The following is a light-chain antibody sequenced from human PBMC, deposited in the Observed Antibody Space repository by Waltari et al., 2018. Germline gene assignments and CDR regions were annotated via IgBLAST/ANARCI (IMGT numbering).Light chain of an antibody. CDR1: QSISSW. Sequence: DIQMTQSPSTLSASVGDRLTITCRASQSISSWLAWYQQKPGKAPKLLIYKASSLESGVPSRFSGSGSGTEFTLTISSLQPDDFATYYCQQYNSYLFGQGTKVEIK. CDR2: KAS. J-gene: IGKJ1*01. CDR3: QQYNSYL. V-gene: IGKV1-5*03.